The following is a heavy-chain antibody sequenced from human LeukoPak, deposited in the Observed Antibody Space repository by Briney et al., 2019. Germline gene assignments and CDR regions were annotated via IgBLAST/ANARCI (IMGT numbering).Heavy chain of an antibody. J-gene: IGHJ6*03. CDR1: DYTISSGDY. CDR2: IFHTGTT. Sequence: SETLSLTCGVSDYTISSGDYWGWLRQPPGAGLEWIGYIFHTGTTYYNPALKSRVTISVDTSKNQFSLRLNSVTAADTAVYYCARCIISTDRSFYSYMDVWGRGTTVTVSS. D-gene: IGHD1-1*01. V-gene: IGHV4-38-2*01. CDR3: ARCIISTDRSFYSYMDV.